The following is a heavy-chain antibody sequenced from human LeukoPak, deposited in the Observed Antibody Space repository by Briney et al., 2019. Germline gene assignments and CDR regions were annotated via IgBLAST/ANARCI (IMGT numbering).Heavy chain of an antibody. CDR3: ARNYVPYYFDY. J-gene: IGHJ4*02. D-gene: IGHD1-7*01. Sequence: SETLSLTCAVYGGSFSGYYWSWIRQPPGKGLEWIGEINHSGSTNYNPSLKSRVTISVDTSKNQFSLKLSSVTAADTAVYYCARNYVPYYFDYWGQGTLVTVSS. CDR1: GGSFSGYY. CDR2: INHSGST. V-gene: IGHV4-34*01.